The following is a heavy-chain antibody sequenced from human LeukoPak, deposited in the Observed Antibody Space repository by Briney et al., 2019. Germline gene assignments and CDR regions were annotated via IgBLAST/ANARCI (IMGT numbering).Heavy chain of an antibody. CDR2: IYYSGST. J-gene: IGHJ4*02. CDR1: GGSISSYY. Sequence: PSETLSLTCTVSGGSISSYYWSWIRQPPGKGLEWIGYIYYSGSTNYNPSLKSRVTISVDPSKNQFSLKLSSVTAADTAVYYCARDSGSYKYFDYWGQGTLVTVSS. D-gene: IGHD1-26*01. V-gene: IGHV4-59*01. CDR3: ARDSGSYKYFDY.